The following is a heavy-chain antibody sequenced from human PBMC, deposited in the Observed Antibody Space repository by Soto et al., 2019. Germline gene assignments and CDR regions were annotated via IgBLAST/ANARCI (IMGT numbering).Heavy chain of an antibody. CDR1: GFTFSTYA. CDR2: IYSNGRT. Sequence: PGGSLRLSCAASGFTFSTYAMSWVRQAPGKGLECIALIYSNGRTFYADSVTGRFTISRDNSQNTVSLQMNSLSAEDTATYYCAKWLRGGSHCCDYWGQGALVTVSS. V-gene: IGHV3-23*05. D-gene: IGHD3-10*01. J-gene: IGHJ4*02. CDR3: AKWLRGGSHCCDY.